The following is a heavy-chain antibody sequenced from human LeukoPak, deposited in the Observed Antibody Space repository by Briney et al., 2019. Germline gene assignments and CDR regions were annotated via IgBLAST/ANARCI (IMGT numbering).Heavy chain of an antibody. CDR3: ARDALTCEAADPPALGNL. D-gene: IGHD6-13*01. CDR2: ISSSSSYT. J-gene: IGHJ4*02. V-gene: IGHV3-11*06. Sequence: WVSHISSSSSYTKYADSVKGRFTISRDNARNSLYLQMNSLRAEDTAVYYCARDALTCEAADPPALGNLGGQGTLITVSS.